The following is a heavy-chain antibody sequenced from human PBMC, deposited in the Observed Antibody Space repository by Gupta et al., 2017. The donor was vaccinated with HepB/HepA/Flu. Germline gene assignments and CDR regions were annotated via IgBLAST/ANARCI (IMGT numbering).Heavy chain of an antibody. J-gene: IGHJ3*02. CDR2: INHSGST. D-gene: IGHD2-2*01. V-gene: IGHV4-34*01. CDR1: GGSFSGYY. Sequence: QVQLQQWGAGLLKPSETLSLTCAVYGGSFSGYYWRWIRQPPGKGLEWIGEINHSGSTNYNPSLKSRVTISVDTSKNQFSLKLSSVTAADTAVYYCARYTTGGLIVVVPAAQPWDAFDIWGQGTMVTVSS. CDR3: ARYTTGGLIVVVPAAQPWDAFDI.